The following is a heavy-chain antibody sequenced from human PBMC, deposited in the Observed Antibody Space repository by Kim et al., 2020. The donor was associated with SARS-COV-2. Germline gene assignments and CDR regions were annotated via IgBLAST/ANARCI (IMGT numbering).Heavy chain of an antibody. CDR2: ISSSSSYI. J-gene: IGHJ6*02. CDR1: GFTFSSYS. V-gene: IGHV3-21*01. D-gene: IGHD5-12*01. CDR3: ARDGPRGGGYDSSLYYYYYGMDG. Sequence: GGSLRLSCAASGFTFSSYSMNWVRQAPGKGLEWVSSISSSSSYIYYADSVKGRFTISRDNAKNSLYLQMNSLRAEDTAVYYCARDGPRGGGYDSSLYYYYYGMDGWGQGTTVTVSS.